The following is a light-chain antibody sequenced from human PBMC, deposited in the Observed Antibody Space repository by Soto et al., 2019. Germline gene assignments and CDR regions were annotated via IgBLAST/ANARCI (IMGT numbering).Light chain of an antibody. J-gene: IGLJ1*01. CDR3: SSYTSRSTLV. Sequence: SVLTQPASVSGSPGQSITISCTGTSIDVGGYNYVSWYQQHPGKAPKLMIYEVTNRPSGVSNRFSGSKSGNTASLTISGLQAEDEADYYCSSYTSRSTLVFXTGTKVTVL. CDR2: EVT. V-gene: IGLV2-14*01. CDR1: SIDVGGYNY.